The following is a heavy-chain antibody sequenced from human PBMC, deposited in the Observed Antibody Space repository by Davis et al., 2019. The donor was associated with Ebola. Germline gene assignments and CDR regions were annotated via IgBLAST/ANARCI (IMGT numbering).Heavy chain of an antibody. CDR3: ANGNYDSSGYWGYWFDP. D-gene: IGHD3-22*01. CDR1: GFTFDDHA. CDR2: ISGSGASP. V-gene: IGHV3-23*01. J-gene: IGHJ5*02. Sequence: GGSLRLSCAASGFTFDDHAMNWVRQAPGKGLEWVSAISGSGASPYYADSVKGRFTISRDNSKNTLYLQMNSLRAEDTAVYYCANGNYDSSGYWGYWFDPWGQGTLVTVSS.